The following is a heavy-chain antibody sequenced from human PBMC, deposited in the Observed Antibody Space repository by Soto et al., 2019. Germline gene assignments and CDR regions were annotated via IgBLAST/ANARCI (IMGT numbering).Heavy chain of an antibody. CDR3: AREGQAPYYYYGMDV. Sequence: QVQLVQSGAEVKKPGASVTVSCKASGYTFTNYGFSWVRQAPGQGLEWMGWISGYNGNTKYAEKFQNRVTMSTDISTNTAHMELRSLRSDDTAVYYCAREGQAPYYYYGMDVWGQGTAVTVSS. CDR1: GYTFTNYG. V-gene: IGHV1-18*01. J-gene: IGHJ6*02. CDR2: ISGYNGNT.